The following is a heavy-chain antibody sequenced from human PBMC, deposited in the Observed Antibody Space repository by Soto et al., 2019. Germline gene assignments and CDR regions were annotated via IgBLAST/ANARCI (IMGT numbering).Heavy chain of an antibody. CDR2: IYQTGST. V-gene: IGHV4-4*02. D-gene: IGHD6-13*01. CDR3: ARGKRGSSWYRGEEKYYYYGMDV. J-gene: IGHJ6*02. Sequence: PSETLSLTCAVSGGSIINDNWWTWVRQPPGKGLEWIGEIYQTGSTKYNPSLKSRVTMSLDKSKNQLSLKLTSVTAADTAVYYCARGKRGSSWYRGEEKYYYYGMDVWGQGTPVTVSS. CDR1: GGSIINDNW.